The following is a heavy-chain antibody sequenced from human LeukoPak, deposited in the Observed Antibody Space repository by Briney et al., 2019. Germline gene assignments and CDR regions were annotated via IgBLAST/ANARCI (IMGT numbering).Heavy chain of an antibody. D-gene: IGHD1-7*01. CDR1: GFTFSRYA. Sequence: PGGSLRLSCAASGFTFSRYAMHWVRQAPGKGLEYVSAINTNGGSTYYANSVKGRFTISRDNSKNTLYLQMGSLRAEDMAVYYCARLPGTTNAFDIWGQGTMVTVSS. CDR3: ARLPGTTNAFDI. CDR2: INTNGGST. V-gene: IGHV3-64*01. J-gene: IGHJ3*02.